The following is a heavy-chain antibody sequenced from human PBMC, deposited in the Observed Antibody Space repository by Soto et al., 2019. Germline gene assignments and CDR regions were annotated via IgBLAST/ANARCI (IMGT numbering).Heavy chain of an antibody. V-gene: IGHV6-1*01. CDR3: ARVELGRSSSSSYGMDV. Sequence: PSQTLSLTCAISGDSVSSNSAAWNWIRQSPSRGLEWLGRTYYRSKWYNDYAVSVKSRITINPDTSKNQFSLQLNSGTPEDTAVYYCARVELGRSSSSSYGMDVWGQGTTVTVSS. D-gene: IGHD6-6*01. CDR1: GDSVSSNSAA. CDR2: TYYRSKWYN. J-gene: IGHJ6*02.